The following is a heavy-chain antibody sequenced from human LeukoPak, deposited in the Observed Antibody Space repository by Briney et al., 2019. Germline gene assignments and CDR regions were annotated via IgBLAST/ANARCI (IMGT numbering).Heavy chain of an antibody. V-gene: IGHV1-2*02. CDR1: GYTFTDYY. Sequence: ASVKVSCKASGYTFTDYYMHWVRQAPGQGLEWMGWINPNSGGTNYAQKFQGRVTMTRDMSTSTVYMELSSLRSEDTAVYYCARVGVLSDDFDYWGQGTLVTVSS. CDR3: ARVGVLSDDFDY. J-gene: IGHJ4*02. D-gene: IGHD3-16*01. CDR2: INPNSGGT.